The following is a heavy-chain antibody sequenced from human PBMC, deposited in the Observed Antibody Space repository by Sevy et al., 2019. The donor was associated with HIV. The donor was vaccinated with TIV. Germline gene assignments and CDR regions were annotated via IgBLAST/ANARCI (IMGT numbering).Heavy chain of an antibody. CDR3: ATDVYDSSGYYPMGDFDI. Sequence: GGSLRLSCAASGFSFVTYSMSWVRQPPGKGLEWVSGIRGIGGRKYYADSVKGRFTISRDNSKNTLYLQMNSLRAEDTAVDYCATDVYDSSGYYPMGDFDIWGQGTMVTVSS. J-gene: IGHJ3*02. D-gene: IGHD3-22*01. CDR1: GFSFVTYS. CDR2: IRGIGGRK. V-gene: IGHV3-23*01.